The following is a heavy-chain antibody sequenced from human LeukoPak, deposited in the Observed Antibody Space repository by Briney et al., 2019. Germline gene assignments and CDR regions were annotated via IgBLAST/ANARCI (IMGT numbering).Heavy chain of an antibody. CDR1: GGSISSYY. J-gene: IGHJ3*02. CDR2: IYYSGST. Sequence: SETLSLTCTVSGGSISSYYWSWIRQPPGKGLEWIGYIYYSGSTNYNPSLKSRVTISVDTSKNQFSLKLSSVTAADTAVYYCARDLGIARHAFDIWGQGTMVTVSS. V-gene: IGHV4-59*01. CDR3: ARDLGIARHAFDI. D-gene: IGHD1-26*01.